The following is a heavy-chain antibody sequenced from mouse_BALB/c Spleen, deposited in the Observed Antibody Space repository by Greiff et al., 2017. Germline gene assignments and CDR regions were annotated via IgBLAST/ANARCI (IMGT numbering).Heavy chain of an antibody. CDR1: GYTFTSYV. V-gene: IGHV1-14*01. J-gene: IGHJ1*01. CDR2: INPYNDGT. Sequence: EVQLQQSGPELVKPGASVKMSCKASGYTFTSYVMHWVKQKPGQGLEWIGYINPYNDGTKYNEKFKGKATLTSDKSSSTAYMELSSLTSEDSAVYYCARALRYPYWYFDVWGAGTTVTVSS. CDR3: ARALRYPYWYFDV. D-gene: IGHD1-1*01.